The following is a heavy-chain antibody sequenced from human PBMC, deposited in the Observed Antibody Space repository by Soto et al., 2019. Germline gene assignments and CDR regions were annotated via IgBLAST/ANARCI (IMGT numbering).Heavy chain of an antibody. CDR2: IYYSGST. Sequence: SETLSLTCTVSGGSISSYYWSWIRQPPGKGLEWIGYIYYSGSTNYNPSLKSRVTISVDTSKNQFSLKLSSVTAADTAVYYCARNPRYYGSGSYPFDYWGQGTLVTVSS. J-gene: IGHJ4*02. CDR1: GGSISSYY. D-gene: IGHD3-10*01. V-gene: IGHV4-59*08. CDR3: ARNPRYYGSGSYPFDY.